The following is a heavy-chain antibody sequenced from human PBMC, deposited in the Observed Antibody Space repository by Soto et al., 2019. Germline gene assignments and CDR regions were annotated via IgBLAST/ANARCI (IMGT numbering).Heavy chain of an antibody. Sequence: WGGRISKINGKGLEWMGIIYPGDSDTRYSPSFQGQVTISADKSISTAYLQWSSLKASDTAMYYCAGLPGYCSGASCPTYFDYSAQPPLVTGPS. CDR3: AGLPGYCSGASCPTYFDY. CDR2: IYPGDSDT. D-gene: IGHD2-15*01. V-gene: IGHV5-51*01. J-gene: IGHJ4*02. CDR1: W.